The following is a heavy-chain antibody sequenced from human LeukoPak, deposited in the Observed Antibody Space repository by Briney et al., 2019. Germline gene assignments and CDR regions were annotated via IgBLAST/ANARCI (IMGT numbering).Heavy chain of an antibody. CDR1: GGSISSYY. CDR2: IYTSGST. D-gene: IGHD6-6*01. CDR3: AREDSSSYYYYYYYMDV. Sequence: SETLSLTRTVSGGSISSYYWSWIRQPAGKGLEWIGRIYTSGSTNYNPSLKSRVTMSVDTSKNQFSLKLSSVTAADTAVYYCAREDSSSYYYYYYYMDVWGKGTTVTVSS. J-gene: IGHJ6*03. V-gene: IGHV4-4*07.